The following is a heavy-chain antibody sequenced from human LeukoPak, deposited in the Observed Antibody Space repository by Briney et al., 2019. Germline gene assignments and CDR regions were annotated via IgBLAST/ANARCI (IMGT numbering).Heavy chain of an antibody. Sequence: GGSLRLSCAASGFTFSSYSMNWVRQAPGKGLEWVSSISSSSSYIYYADSVKGRFTISRDNAKNSLYLQMNSLRAEDTAVYYCATGGGYCSVGSCYGSNYWGQGTLVTVSS. CDR1: GFTFSSYS. D-gene: IGHD2-15*01. CDR3: ATGGGYCSVGSCYGSNY. V-gene: IGHV3-21*01. CDR2: ISSSSSYI. J-gene: IGHJ4*02.